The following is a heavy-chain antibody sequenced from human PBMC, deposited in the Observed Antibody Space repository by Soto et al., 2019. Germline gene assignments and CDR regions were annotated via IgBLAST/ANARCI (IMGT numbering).Heavy chain of an antibody. CDR1: GGSISSGGYS. J-gene: IGHJ5*02. Sequence: SETLSLTCAVSGGSISSGGYSWSWIRQPSGKGLEWIGYIYHSGSTYYNPSLKSRVTISVDRSKNQFSLKLSSVTVADTAVYYCARVPGPWGQGTLVTVSS. CDR2: IYHSGST. V-gene: IGHV4-30-2*01. CDR3: ARVPGP.